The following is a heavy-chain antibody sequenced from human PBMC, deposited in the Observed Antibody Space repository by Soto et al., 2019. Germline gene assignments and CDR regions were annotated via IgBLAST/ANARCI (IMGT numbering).Heavy chain of an antibody. D-gene: IGHD6-13*01. CDR2: SHQSGNT. V-gene: IGHV4-4*02. CDR1: GVSISSHDW. CDR3: ATRDSSMFY. J-gene: IGHJ4*02. Sequence: QVQLQESGPGLVKPSGTLSLTCAVAGVSISSHDWWTWVRQPPGKGLEWIGESHQSGNTNYNSSREIRVTVSVDKSKILFSLKLTSVTAADTAVYYCATRDSSMFYWGQGTLVTVSS.